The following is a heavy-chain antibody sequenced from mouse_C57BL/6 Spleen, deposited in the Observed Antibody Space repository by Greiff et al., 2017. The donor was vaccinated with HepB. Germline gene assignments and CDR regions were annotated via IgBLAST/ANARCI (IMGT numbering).Heavy chain of an antibody. V-gene: IGHV2-2*01. CDR3: ASGWLLEYFDV. CDR1: GFSLTSYG. D-gene: IGHD2-3*01. CDR2: IWSGGST. Sequence: VKLVESGPGLVQPSQSLSITCTVSGFSLTSYGVHWVRQSPGKGLEWLGVIWSGGSTDYNAAFISRLSISKDNSKSQVFLKMNRLQADDTAIYYGASGWLLEYFDVWGTGTTVTVSS. J-gene: IGHJ1*03.